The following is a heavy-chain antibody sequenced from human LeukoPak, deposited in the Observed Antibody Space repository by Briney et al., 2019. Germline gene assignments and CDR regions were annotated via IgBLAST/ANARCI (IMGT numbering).Heavy chain of an antibody. V-gene: IGHV3-74*01. CDR1: GFTFSTYW. Sequence: GESLRLSCAASGFTFSTYWMHWVRQAPGKGLVWVSRINTDGSSTTYADSVKGRFTISRDDAKNTVYLQMNSLRAEDTAVYYCARGYIGFGARGGSDYWGQGTLVTVSS. CDR3: ARGYIGFGARGGSDY. J-gene: IGHJ4*02. CDR2: INTDGSST. D-gene: IGHD3-10*01.